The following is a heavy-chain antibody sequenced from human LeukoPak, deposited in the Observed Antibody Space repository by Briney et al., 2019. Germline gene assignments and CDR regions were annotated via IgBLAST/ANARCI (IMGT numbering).Heavy chain of an antibody. CDR3: ARADGYSPRDAFHI. J-gene: IGHJ3*02. CDR2: INPSGDPT. V-gene: IGHV1-46*01. CDR1: GYTFTSYY. D-gene: IGHD5-24*01. Sequence: ASVKVSCKASGYTFTSYYMHWVRQAPGQGLEWVGIINPSGDPTTYAQNFQGRVTMTRDMSTSTVYMELRSLRSEDTAVYYCARADGYSPRDAFHIWGQGTMVTVSS.